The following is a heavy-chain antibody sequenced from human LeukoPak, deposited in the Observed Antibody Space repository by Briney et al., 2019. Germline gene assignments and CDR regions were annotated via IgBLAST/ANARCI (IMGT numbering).Heavy chain of an antibody. CDR3: ARGGDCSGGSCYSALWWAMSWFDP. J-gene: IGHJ5*02. Sequence: GASVKVSCKASGGTFSSYAISWVRQATGQGLEWMGWMNPNSGNTGYAQKFQGRVTITRNTSISTAYMELSSLRSEDTAVYYCARGGDCSGGSCYSALWWAMSWFDPWGQGTLVTVSS. D-gene: IGHD2-15*01. V-gene: IGHV1-8*03. CDR2: MNPNSGNT. CDR1: GGTFSSYA.